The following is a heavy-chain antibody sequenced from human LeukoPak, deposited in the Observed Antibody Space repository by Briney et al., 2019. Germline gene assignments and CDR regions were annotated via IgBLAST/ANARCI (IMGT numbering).Heavy chain of an antibody. CDR1: GFTFSSYW. CDR2: INSNGGIT. CDR3: VKGVAARLDY. J-gene: IGHJ4*02. Sequence: GGSLRLSCAASGFTFSSYWMSWVRQAPGKGLEYVSAINSNGGITFYADSMKGRFTISRDDSKNTLYLQMSSLRAEDTAIYYCVKGVAARLDYWGQGTLVTVSS. D-gene: IGHD6-6*01. V-gene: IGHV3-64D*09.